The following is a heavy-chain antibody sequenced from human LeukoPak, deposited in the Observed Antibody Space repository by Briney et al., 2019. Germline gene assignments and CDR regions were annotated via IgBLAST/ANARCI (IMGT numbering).Heavy chain of an antibody. J-gene: IGHJ4*02. Sequence: GGSLRLSCAASGFTFSDHYMDWVRQAPGKGLEWVASIKYDGSGTFYVDSVKGRFTISRDNAKNSLYLQMNSLRAEDTAVYYCARDTDSYGDYWGQGTLVTVSS. V-gene: IGHV3-7*01. CDR2: IKYDGSGT. CDR1: GFTFSDHY. CDR3: ARDTDSYGDY. D-gene: IGHD2-21*01.